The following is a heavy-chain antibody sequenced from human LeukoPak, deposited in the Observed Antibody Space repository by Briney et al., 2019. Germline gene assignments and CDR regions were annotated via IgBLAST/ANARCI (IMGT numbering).Heavy chain of an antibody. V-gene: IGHV3-30*04. J-gene: IGHJ5*02. CDR1: GFTFSSYA. CDR2: ISYDGSNK. CDR3: AREGIVSGSYYLRYNWFDP. Sequence: GGSLRLSCAASGFTFSSYAMHWVRQAPGKGLEWVAVISYDGSNKYYADSVKGRFTISRDNSKNSLYLQMNSLRAEDTAVYYCAREGIVSGSYYLRYNWFDPWGQGTLVTVSS. D-gene: IGHD3-10*01.